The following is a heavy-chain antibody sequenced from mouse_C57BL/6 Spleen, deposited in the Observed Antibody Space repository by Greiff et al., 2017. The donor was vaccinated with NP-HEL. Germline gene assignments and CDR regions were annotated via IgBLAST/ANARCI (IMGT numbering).Heavy chain of an antibody. D-gene: IGHD1-1*01. V-gene: IGHV1-82*01. CDR2: IYPGDGDT. J-gene: IGHJ3*01. CDR3: ARGDYGSSYPWFAY. Sequence: QVQLKESGPELVKPGASVKISCKASGYAFSSSWMNWVKQRPGKGLEWIGRIYPGDGDTNYNGKFKGKATLTADKSSSTAYMQLSSLTSEDSAVYFCARGDYGSSYPWFAYWGQGTLVTVSA. CDR1: GYAFSSSW.